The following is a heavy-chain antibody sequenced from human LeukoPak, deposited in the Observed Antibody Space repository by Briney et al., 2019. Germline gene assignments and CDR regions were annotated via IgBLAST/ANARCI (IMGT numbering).Heavy chain of an antibody. V-gene: IGHV4-34*01. CDR1: GFTFSSYS. Sequence: GSLRLSCAASGFTFSSYSMSWVRQPPGKGLEWIGEINHSGSTNYNPSLKSRVTISVDTSKNQFSLKLSSVTAADTAVYYCASITLVTTQGSWGQGTLVAVSS. CDR2: INHSGST. D-gene: IGHD4-17*01. J-gene: IGHJ4*02. CDR3: ASITLVTTQGS.